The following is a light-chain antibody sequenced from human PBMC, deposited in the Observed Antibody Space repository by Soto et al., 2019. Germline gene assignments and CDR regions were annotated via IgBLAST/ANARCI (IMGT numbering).Light chain of an antibody. CDR2: DVS. CDR3: SSYTSSSTLDV. V-gene: IGLV2-14*01. CDR1: SSDFGGYNY. J-gene: IGLJ1*01. Sequence: QSVLTQPASVSVSPGQSITISCTGTSSDFGGYNYVSWYQQHPGKAPKLMIYDVSNRPSGVSNRFSGSKSGNTASLTISGLQAEDEADYYCSSYTSSSTLDVFGTGTKVTVL.